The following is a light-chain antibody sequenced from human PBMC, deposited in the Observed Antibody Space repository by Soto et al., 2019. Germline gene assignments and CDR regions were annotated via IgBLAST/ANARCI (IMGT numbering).Light chain of an antibody. J-gene: IGKJ1*01. CDR1: QSVSSN. Sequence: EIVMTQSPATLSVSLGERATLSRRASQSVSSNLAWYQQKPGQAPRLLIYGASTRATGIPARFSGSGSGTEFTLTISSLQSEDFAVYYCQQYNNWPRTFGQGTKVEIK. CDR2: GAS. V-gene: IGKV3-15*01. CDR3: QQYNNWPRT.